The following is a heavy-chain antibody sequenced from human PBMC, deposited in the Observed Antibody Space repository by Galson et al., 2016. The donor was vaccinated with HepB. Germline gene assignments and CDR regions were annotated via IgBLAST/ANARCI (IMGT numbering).Heavy chain of an antibody. Sequence: QSGAEVKKPGESLKISCKGSAHSFSRYWIAWVRHMPGKGLEWMGIIYPGDSDTRYSPSFQGQVTISADKSINTAFLQWSSLKASDTAIYYCARFERGVATTGNYYCHGMDVWGQGTTVTVSS. CDR1: AHSFSRYW. CDR3: ARFERGVATTGNYYCHGMDV. CDR2: IYPGDSDT. J-gene: IGHJ6*02. V-gene: IGHV5-51*01. D-gene: IGHD1-1*01.